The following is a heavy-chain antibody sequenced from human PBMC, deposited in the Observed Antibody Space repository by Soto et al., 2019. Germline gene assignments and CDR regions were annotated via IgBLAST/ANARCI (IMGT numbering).Heavy chain of an antibody. CDR2: IRSKAYGGTT. D-gene: IGHD4-17*01. CDR1: GFTFGDYA. CDR3: IRSYGASNYYYYGMDV. Sequence: PGGSLRLSCTASGFTFGDYAMSWFRQAPGKGLEWVGFIRSKAYGGTTEYAASVKGRFTISRDDSKSIAYLQMNSLKTEDTAVYYCIRSYGASNYYYYGMDVWGQGTTVTVSS. V-gene: IGHV3-49*03. J-gene: IGHJ6*02.